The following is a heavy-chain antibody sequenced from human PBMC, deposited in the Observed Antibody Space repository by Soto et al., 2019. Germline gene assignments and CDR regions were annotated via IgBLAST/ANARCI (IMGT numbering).Heavy chain of an antibody. CDR1: GGSISSGDYY. CDR3: ARVGYYDSSGQGPYYFDY. D-gene: IGHD3-22*01. CDR2: IYYSGST. V-gene: IGHV4-30-4*01. J-gene: IGHJ4*02. Sequence: QVQLQESGPGLVKPSQTLSLTCTVSGGSISSGDYYWSWIRQPPGKGLEWIGYIYYSGSTYYNPPLKSRVTISVDTSKNQFSLKLSSVTAADTAVYYCARVGYYDSSGQGPYYFDYWGQGTLVTVSS.